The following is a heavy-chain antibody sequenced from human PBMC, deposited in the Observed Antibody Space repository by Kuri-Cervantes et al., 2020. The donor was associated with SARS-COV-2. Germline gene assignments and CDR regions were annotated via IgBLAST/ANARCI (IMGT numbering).Heavy chain of an antibody. J-gene: IGHJ4*01. CDR1: GFSLSTSGMY. CDR2: IGSDVET. Sequence: SGPTRVKPTQTLTLTCTVSGFSLSTSGMYVNWIRQPPGKALEWLARIGSDVETSRSTSLKTRLTIPKDTSKNQVVLTMNNLKPVETGTYYCSRSIEQYGGFDYWGQGTLVTVSS. CDR3: SRSIEQYGGFDY. D-gene: IGHD1-26*01. V-gene: IGHV2-70*11.